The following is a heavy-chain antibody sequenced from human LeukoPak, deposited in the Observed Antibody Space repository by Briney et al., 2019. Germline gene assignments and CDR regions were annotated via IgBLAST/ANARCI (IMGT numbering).Heavy chain of an antibody. D-gene: IGHD6-13*01. Sequence: PGGSLRLSCAASGFTFSSYAMSWIRQAPGKGLEWVSAISGSGGSTYYADSVKGRFTISRDNSKNTLYLQMNSLRAEDTAVYYCAKGPSSSWSNWFDPWGQGTLVTVSS. V-gene: IGHV3-23*01. CDR1: GFTFSSYA. CDR3: AKGPSSSWSNWFDP. J-gene: IGHJ5*02. CDR2: ISGSGGST.